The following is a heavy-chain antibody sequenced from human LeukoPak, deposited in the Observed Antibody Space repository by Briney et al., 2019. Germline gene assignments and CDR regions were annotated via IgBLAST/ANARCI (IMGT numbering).Heavy chain of an antibody. CDR2: ISYDGSAK. CDR1: GFTFSSFA. CDR3: VKGSVAYTGGHFDY. J-gene: IGHJ4*02. V-gene: IGHV3-30*18. D-gene: IGHD2-15*01. Sequence: GGSLRLSCAASGFTFSSFAMHWLRQAPGKGPEWAAVISYDGSAKYYADSVRGRFTISRDDSKNTLYLQMNSLRPDDTAIYYCVKGSVAYTGGHFDYWGQGTLVTVSS.